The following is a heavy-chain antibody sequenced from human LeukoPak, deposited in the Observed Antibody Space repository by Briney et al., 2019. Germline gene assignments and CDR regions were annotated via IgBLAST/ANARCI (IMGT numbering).Heavy chain of an antibody. D-gene: IGHD4-23*01. CDR2: IYYSGST. Sequence: PSETLSLTCTVSGGSISSGGYYWSWIRQHPGKGLEWIGYIYYSGSTYYNPSLKSRVTISVDTSKNQFSLKLSSVTAAHTAVYYCAREEYGGNSRYFQHWGQGTLVTVSS. V-gene: IGHV4-31*03. CDR1: GGSISSGGYY. J-gene: IGHJ1*01. CDR3: AREEYGGNSRYFQH.